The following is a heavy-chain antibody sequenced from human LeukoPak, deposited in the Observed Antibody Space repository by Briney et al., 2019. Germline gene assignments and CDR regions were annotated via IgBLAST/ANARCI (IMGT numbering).Heavy chain of an antibody. CDR1: GGSISSSSYY. CDR2: IYYSGIT. D-gene: IGHD3-16*02. J-gene: IGHJ4*02. CDR3: ARGRPPSFFDY. V-gene: IGHV4-39*07. Sequence: SETLSLTCTVSGGSISSSSYYWGWIRQPPGKGLEWIGSIYYSGITNYNPSLKSRVTISLDTSKNQFSLRLTSVTAADTAVYYCARGRPPSFFDYWGQGTLVTVSS.